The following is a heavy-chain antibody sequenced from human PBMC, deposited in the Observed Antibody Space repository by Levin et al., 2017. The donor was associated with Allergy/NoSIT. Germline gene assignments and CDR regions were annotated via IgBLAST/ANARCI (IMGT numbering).Heavy chain of an antibody. CDR2: ISWNSGSI. D-gene: IGHD1-26*01. Sequence: SLKISCAASGFTFDDYAMHWVRQAPGKGLEWVSGISWNSGSIGYADSVKGRFTISRDNAKNSLYLQMNSLRAEDTALYYCAKGGRGGELLIGYWGQGTLVTVSS. CDR3: AKGGRGGELLIGY. J-gene: IGHJ4*02. V-gene: IGHV3-9*01. CDR1: GFTFDDYA.